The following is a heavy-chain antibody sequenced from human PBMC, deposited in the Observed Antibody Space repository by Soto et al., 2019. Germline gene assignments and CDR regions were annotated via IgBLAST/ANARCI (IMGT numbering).Heavy chain of an antibody. CDR2: INPNSGGT. CDR1: GYTFTAYY. J-gene: IGHJ5*02. Sequence: QVQLVQSGAEVKKPGASVKVSCKASGYTFTAYYMHCVRQAPGQGLGWMGWINPNSGGTYHAQNFQGRVTMTRDTSTTTAYMELASLRSDATAVYYCARGGGRGYNELDPWGHGTLVIVSS. CDR3: ARGGGRGYNELDP. D-gene: IGHD5-12*01. V-gene: IGHV1-2*02.